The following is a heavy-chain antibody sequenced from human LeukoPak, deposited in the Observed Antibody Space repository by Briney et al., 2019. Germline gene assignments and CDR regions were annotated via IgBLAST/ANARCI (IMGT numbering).Heavy chain of an antibody. CDR3: AKYRSGWYVYYYMDV. CDR2: ISATGGSA. Sequence: PGGSLRLSCAPPGFTFSSYGMSWVRQAPGKGLEWVSAISATGGSAYNADSVKGRFTISRDNSKNTLYLDMNSLRAEDTALYYCAKYRSGWYVYYYMDVWGKGTTVTVSS. V-gene: IGHV3-23*01. J-gene: IGHJ6*03. D-gene: IGHD6-19*01. CDR1: GFTFSSYG.